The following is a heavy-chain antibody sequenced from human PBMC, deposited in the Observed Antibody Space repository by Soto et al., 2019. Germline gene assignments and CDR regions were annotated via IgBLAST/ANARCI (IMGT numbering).Heavy chain of an antibody. CDR2: TSGSGGST. D-gene: IGHD5-18*01. V-gene: IGHV3-23*01. J-gene: IGHJ6*02. Sequence: PGGSLILSCAASGFTFSSYAMSWVRQAPGKGLEWVSATSGSGGSTYYADSVKGRFTISRDNSKNTLYLQMNSLRAEDTAVYYCAARGYSYGSISGYYGMDVWGQGTTVTVSS. CDR3: AARGYSYGSISGYYGMDV. CDR1: GFTFSSYA.